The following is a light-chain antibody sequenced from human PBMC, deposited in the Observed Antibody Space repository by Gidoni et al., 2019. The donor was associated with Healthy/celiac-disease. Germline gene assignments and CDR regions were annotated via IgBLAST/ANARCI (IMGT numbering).Light chain of an antibody. J-gene: IGKJ2*04. CDR3: QQYYSTPCS. Sequence: GSLGERATINCKSSQSVLYSSNNKNYLAWYQQKPGQPPKLLIYWASTRESGVPDRFSGSGSGTDFTLTIRSLQAEDVAVYYCQQYYSTPCSFGQGTKLEIK. V-gene: IGKV4-1*01. CDR2: WAS. CDR1: QSVLYSSNNKNY.